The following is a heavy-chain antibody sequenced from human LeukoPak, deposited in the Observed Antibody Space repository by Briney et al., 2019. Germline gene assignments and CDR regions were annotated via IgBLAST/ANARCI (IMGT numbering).Heavy chain of an antibody. V-gene: IGHV1-2*02. CDR2: IHPNGGGA. CDR3: AREVRIVPRHAIAARPQYFQH. CDR1: GHPVTRSV. D-gene: IGHD6-6*01. J-gene: IGHJ1*01. Sequence: ALVGASYSPSGHPVTRSVIIWVSQAAGHELGGLGGIHPNGGGAIYAQKFKVRVTMTRDTFISTAYMELSRLRSDDTAVYYGAREVRIVPRHAIAARPQYFQHWGQGTLVTVSS.